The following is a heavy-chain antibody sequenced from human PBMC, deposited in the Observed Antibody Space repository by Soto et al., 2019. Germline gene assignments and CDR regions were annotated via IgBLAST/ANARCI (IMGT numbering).Heavy chain of an antibody. CDR2: ITPSGGNT. D-gene: IGHD4-17*01. J-gene: IGHJ4*02. V-gene: IGHV3-23*01. Sequence: PGGSLRLSCAASGFTSSTHAMSWVRRAPGKGREWVSTITPSGGNTYYADSVQGRFTISRDNAKNSLYLQMNSLRAEDTAVYYCARGHRYGDYVDPEYYFDYWGQGTLVTVSS. CDR3: ARGHRYGDYVDPEYYFDY. CDR1: GFTSSTHA.